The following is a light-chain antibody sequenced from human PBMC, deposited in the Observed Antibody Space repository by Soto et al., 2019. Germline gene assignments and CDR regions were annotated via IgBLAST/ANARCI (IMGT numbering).Light chain of an antibody. CDR3: QQYNSYSGWT. Sequence: DIQITQSPSTLSASVGDRVTITCRASQSISSWLAWYQQKPGKAPKLLIYKASSLESGVPSRFSGSGSGTEFTLTISSLQPDDFATYYCQQYNSYSGWTFGQGTKVDIK. CDR1: QSISSW. J-gene: IGKJ1*01. CDR2: KAS. V-gene: IGKV1-5*03.